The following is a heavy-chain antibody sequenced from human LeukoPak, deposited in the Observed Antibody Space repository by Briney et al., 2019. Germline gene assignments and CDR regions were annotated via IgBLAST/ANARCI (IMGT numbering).Heavy chain of an antibody. Sequence: GESLKISCKGSGYSFTSYWISWVRQMPGKGLEWMAMIYPGDSATRYSPSFQGQVTVSADKSISTAYLQWSSLKASDTAMYYCARRWAVAGAFDYWGQGTLVTVSS. D-gene: IGHD6-19*01. CDR3: ARRWAVAGAFDY. V-gene: IGHV5-51*01. CDR1: GYSFTSYW. J-gene: IGHJ4*02. CDR2: IYPGDSAT.